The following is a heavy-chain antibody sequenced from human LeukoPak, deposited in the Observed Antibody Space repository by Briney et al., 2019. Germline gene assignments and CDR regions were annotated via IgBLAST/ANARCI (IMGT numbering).Heavy chain of an antibody. V-gene: IGHV4-61*02. CDR2: MYTSGST. CDR3: AREWQDGSNP. J-gene: IGHJ5*02. D-gene: IGHD3-10*01. CDR1: GGSISSGSYY. Sequence: SETLPLTCTVSGGSISSGSYYWSWIRQPAGKGLEWIGRMYTSGSTNYNPSLKSRVTISVDTSKNQFSLKLSSVTAADTAVYYCAREWQDGSNPWGQGTLVTVSS.